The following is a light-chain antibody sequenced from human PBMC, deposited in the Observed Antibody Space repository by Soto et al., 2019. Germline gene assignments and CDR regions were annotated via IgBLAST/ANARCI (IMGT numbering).Light chain of an antibody. Sequence: QSVLTQPPSVSGSPGQSVTISCTGTSSDVGKYDRVSWYQQPPGTAPKLIIYEVTNRPSGVPARFSGSKSGNTASLTISGLQDEAEADYYCSSYTSTSRYVFGAGTKLTVL. CDR2: EVT. J-gene: IGLJ1*01. V-gene: IGLV2-18*02. CDR1: SSDVGKYDR. CDR3: SSYTSTSRYV.